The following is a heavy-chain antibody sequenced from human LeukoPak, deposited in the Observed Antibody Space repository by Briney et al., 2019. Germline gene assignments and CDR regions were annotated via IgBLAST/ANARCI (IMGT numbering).Heavy chain of an antibody. J-gene: IGHJ4*02. CDR1: GFTFSSYG. Sequence: PGGSLRLSCAASGFTFSSYGMHWVRQAPGKGLEWVAFIRYDGSNKYYADSVKGRFTISRDNSKNTLYLQMNSLRAEDTAVYYCAKGIFYLLTILRSDYFDYWGQGTLVTVSS. CDR3: AKGIFYLLTILRSDYFDY. CDR2: IRYDGSNK. V-gene: IGHV3-30*02. D-gene: IGHD2-15*01.